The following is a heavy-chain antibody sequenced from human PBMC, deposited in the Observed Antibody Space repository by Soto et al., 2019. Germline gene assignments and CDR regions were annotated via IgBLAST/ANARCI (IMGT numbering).Heavy chain of an antibody. Sequence: QVQLAQSGTEVKKPGASVKVSCKTSGYIFTSYYIHWVRQAPGQGLEWMGIINPRGGTTTYAQKFQGSVTMTRDTSTSTVYMELSSLSSEDTAVYYCARGPATAPDAYWGLGTLVTVSS. D-gene: IGHD2-2*01. CDR3: ARGPATAPDAY. CDR1: GYIFTSYY. CDR2: INPRGGTT. V-gene: IGHV1-46*01. J-gene: IGHJ4*02.